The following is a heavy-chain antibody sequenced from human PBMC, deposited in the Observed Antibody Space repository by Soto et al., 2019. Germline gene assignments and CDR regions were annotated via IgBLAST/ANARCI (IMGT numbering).Heavy chain of an antibody. CDR2: IYYSGST. D-gene: IGHD5-12*01. V-gene: IGHV4-59*01. J-gene: IGHJ4*02. CDR1: GGSISSYY. Sequence: SETLSLTCTVSGGSISSYYWSWIRQPPGKGLEWIGYIYYSGSTNYNPSLKSRVTISVDTSKNQFSLKLSSVTAADTAVYYCARVIDSGYDLHFDYWGQGTLVTVSS. CDR3: ARVIDSGYDLHFDY.